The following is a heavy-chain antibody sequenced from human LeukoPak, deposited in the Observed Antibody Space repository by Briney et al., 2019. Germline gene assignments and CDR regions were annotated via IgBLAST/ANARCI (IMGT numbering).Heavy chain of an antibody. CDR3: ARLVVVPAAMDY. CDR2: IYPGDSDT. J-gene: IGHJ4*02. V-gene: IGHV5-51*01. D-gene: IGHD2-2*01. CDR1: GYSFTSYW. Sequence: GESLQISCQGSGYSFTSYWIGWVRQMPGKGLEWMGIIYPGDSDTRYSPSFQGQVTISADKSITTAYMQWSSLKASDTAMYYCARLVVVPAAMDYWGQGTLLTVSS.